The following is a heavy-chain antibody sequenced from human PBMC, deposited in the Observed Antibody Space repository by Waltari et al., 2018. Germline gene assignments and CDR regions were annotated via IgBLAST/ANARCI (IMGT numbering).Heavy chain of an antibody. CDR2: IYPGDSDT. V-gene: IGHV5-51*01. CDR1: GYSFTSYW. J-gene: IGHJ4*02. CDR3: ARCTEYSSGWYYFDY. D-gene: IGHD6-19*01. Sequence: EVQLVQSGAEVKKPGESLKISCKGSGYSFTSYWIGWVRQMPGKGLEWMGIIYPGDSDTRYSPSFQGQFTISADKSISTAYLQWSSLKASDTAMYYCARCTEYSSGWYYFDYWGQGTLVTVSS.